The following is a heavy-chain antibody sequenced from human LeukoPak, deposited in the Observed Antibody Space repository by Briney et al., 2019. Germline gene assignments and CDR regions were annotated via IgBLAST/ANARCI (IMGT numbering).Heavy chain of an antibody. CDR3: IRDDFWSGYYPPRDY. Sequence: GGSLRLSCTASGVTFGDYAMSWFRQAPGKGLEWVGFIRSKAYGGTTEYAASVKGRFTISRDDSKSTAYLQMNSLKTEDTAVYYCIRDDFWSGYYPPRDYWGQGTLVTVSS. CDR1: GVTFGDYA. J-gene: IGHJ4*02. D-gene: IGHD3-3*01. CDR2: IRSKAYGGTT. V-gene: IGHV3-49*03.